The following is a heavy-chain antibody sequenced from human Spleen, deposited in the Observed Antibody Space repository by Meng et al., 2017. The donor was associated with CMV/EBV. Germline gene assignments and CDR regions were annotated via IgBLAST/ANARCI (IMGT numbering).Heavy chain of an antibody. CDR2: INSNSITT. D-gene: IGHD1-1*01. J-gene: IGHJ4*02. Sequence: GGSLRLSCAASGFTFSSSAMSWVRQAPGKGLEWVSSINSNSITTYYADSVKGRFTISRDNSKNTLYLQMSSLRTEDTAVYYCATALGYNFNYWGQGTLVTVSS. V-gene: IGHV3-23*05. CDR1: GFTFSSSA. CDR3: ATALGYNFNY.